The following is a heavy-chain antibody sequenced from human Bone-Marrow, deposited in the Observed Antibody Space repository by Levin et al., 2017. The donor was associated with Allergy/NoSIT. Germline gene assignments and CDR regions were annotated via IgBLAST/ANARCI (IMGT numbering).Heavy chain of an antibody. CDR1: GFSFSSYG. CDR2: IWYDGSNK. CDR3: ANTIG. V-gene: IGHV3-33*06. J-gene: IGHJ4*02. Sequence: GESLKISCAASGFSFSSYGMHWVRQAPGKGLEWVAVIWYDGSNKYYADSVKARFTISRDNSKNTLYLQMNSLRAEDTAVYYCANTIGWGQGTLVTVSS. D-gene: IGHD2-2*01.